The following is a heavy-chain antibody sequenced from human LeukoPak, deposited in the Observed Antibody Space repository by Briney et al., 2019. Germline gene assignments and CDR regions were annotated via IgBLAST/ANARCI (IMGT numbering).Heavy chain of an antibody. Sequence: ASVKVSCKASGGTFSSYAISWVRQAPGQGLEWMGGIIPIFGTANYAQKFQGRVTITADESTSTAYMELSSLRSEDTAVYYCAREGLITYYYDSSGYYHGHGAAFDIWGQGTMVTVSS. J-gene: IGHJ3*02. D-gene: IGHD3-22*01. CDR3: AREGLITYYYDSSGYYHGHGAAFDI. CDR1: GGTFSSYA. V-gene: IGHV1-69*13. CDR2: IIPIFGTA.